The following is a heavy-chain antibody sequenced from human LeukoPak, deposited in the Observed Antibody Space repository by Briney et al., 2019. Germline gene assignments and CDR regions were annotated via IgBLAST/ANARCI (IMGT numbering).Heavy chain of an antibody. J-gene: IGHJ4*02. CDR3: ARGPDTVTENWFDY. CDR1: GGSFSGYY. Sequence: PSETLSLTCAVYGGSFSGYYRSWIRQPPGKGLEWIGEINHSGSTNYNPSLKSRVTISVDTSKNQFSLKLSSVTAADTAVYYCARGPDTVTENWFDYWGQGTLVTVSS. D-gene: IGHD4-17*01. CDR2: INHSGST. V-gene: IGHV4-34*01.